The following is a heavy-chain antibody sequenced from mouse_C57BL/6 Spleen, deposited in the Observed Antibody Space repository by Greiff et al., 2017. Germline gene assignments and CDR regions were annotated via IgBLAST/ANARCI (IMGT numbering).Heavy chain of an antibody. D-gene: IGHD1-1*01. CDR2: IDPSDSYT. V-gene: IGHV1-50*01. J-gene: IGHJ3*01. CDR1: GYTFTSYW. Sequence: QVQLQQPGAELVKPGASVKLSCKASGYTFTSYWMQWVKQRPGQGLEWIGEIDPSDSYTNYNQKFKGKATLTEDTSSSTAYMQLSSLTSEDSAVYYCARKGAYGSPFAYWGQGTLVTVSA. CDR3: ARKGAYGSPFAY.